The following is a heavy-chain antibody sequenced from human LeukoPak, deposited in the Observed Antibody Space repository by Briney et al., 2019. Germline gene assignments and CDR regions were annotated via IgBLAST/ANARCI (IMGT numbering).Heavy chain of an antibody. D-gene: IGHD5-12*01. CDR2: IYYSGST. CDR1: GGSISSYY. Sequence: PSETLSLTCTVSGGSISSYYWSWIRQPPGKGLEWIGYIYYSGSTNYNPSLKSRVTISVDTSKNQFSLKLSSVTAADTAVHYCARHEDSGYDLHFDYWGQGTLVTVSS. V-gene: IGHV4-59*08. J-gene: IGHJ4*02. CDR3: ARHEDSGYDLHFDY.